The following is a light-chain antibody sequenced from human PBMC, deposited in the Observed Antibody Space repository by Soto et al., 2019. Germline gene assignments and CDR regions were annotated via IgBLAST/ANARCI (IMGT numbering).Light chain of an antibody. V-gene: IGKV3-15*01. CDR1: QSISSN. CDR3: QHYNNWST. CDR2: DAS. J-gene: IGKJ5*01. Sequence: EIVMTQSPATLSVSPGERATLSCRASQSISSNLAWYQLKPGQAPRLLMYDASTGATGIPARFSGSGSGTKFTLTISSLQSEDFAVYYCQHYNNWSTFGQGTRLEIK.